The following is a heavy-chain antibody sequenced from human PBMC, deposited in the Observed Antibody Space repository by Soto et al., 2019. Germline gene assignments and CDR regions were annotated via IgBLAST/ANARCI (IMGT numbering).Heavy chain of an antibody. V-gene: IGHV1-18*01. CDR1: GYTFTRYG. CDR3: AMVDVYVTPSPQDV. Sequence: QVQLVQSGAEVKNPGASVKVSCKASGYTFTRYGIGWARQAPGQGLEWMGWINTYNGNTNYGQNVQGRVTLTTDTSTSTAYMELRSLRSNDTAIYYCAMVDVYVTPSPQDVWGQGTTVIVSS. CDR2: INTYNGNT. D-gene: IGHD3-16*01. J-gene: IGHJ6*02.